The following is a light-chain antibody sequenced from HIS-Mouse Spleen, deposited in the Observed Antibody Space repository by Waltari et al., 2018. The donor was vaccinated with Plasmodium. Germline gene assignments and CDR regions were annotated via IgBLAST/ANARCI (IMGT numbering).Light chain of an antibody. CDR1: SLRSYY. J-gene: IGLJ3*02. CDR2: GKN. V-gene: IGLV3-19*01. CDR3: NSRDSSGNHQV. Sequence: SSELTHDPAVSVALGQKVSITCQGDSLRSYYSSWYQQKPGQAPVLVIYGKNNRPSGIPDRFSGSSSGNTASLTITGAQAEDEADYYCNSRDSSGNHQVFGGGTKLTVL.